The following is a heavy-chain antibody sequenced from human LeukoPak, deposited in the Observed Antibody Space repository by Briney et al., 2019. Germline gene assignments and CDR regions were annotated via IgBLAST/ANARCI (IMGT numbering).Heavy chain of an antibody. V-gene: IGHV4-31*03. Sequence: PSQTLSLTCTVSGGSFSSGAYYWSWIRQLPGKGLEWIGYIHYSGSPYYNPSLKSRVSISGDTSKNQFSLTLSSVTVVDTAVYYCARDSGYDSRGFYYGGFDPWGQGILVTVSS. CDR3: ARDSGYDSRGFYYGGFDP. CDR2: IHYSGSP. CDR1: GGSFSSGAYY. J-gene: IGHJ5*02. D-gene: IGHD3-22*01.